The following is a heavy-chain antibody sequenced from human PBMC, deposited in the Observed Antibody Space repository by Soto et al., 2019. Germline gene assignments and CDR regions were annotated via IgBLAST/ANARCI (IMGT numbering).Heavy chain of an antibody. D-gene: IGHD5-18*01. J-gene: IGHJ6*03. CDR2: IGTAGDT. V-gene: IGHV3-13*01. CDR1: GFTFSSYD. CDR3: ARGDTSHYYYYMDV. Sequence: GGSLRLSCAASGFTFSSYDMHWVRQATGKGLEWVSAIGTAGDTYYPGSVKGRFTISRENAKNSLYLQMNSLRAGDTAVYYCARGDTSHYYYYMDVWGKGTTVTVSS.